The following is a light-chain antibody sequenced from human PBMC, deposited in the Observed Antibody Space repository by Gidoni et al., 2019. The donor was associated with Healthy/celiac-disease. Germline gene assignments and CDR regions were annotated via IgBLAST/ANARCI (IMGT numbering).Light chain of an antibody. CDR2: KDR. Sequence: SYELTQPPSVSVSPGQTGRITCAGDAMPKHYAYWYQQKQGQAPVLVLYKDRERPSGIPERCSGSSSGTTVTLTISGVQAEDEADYYCQSADSSGTSVVFGGGTKLTVL. CDR1: AMPKHY. J-gene: IGLJ2*01. V-gene: IGLV3-25*03. CDR3: QSADSSGTSVV.